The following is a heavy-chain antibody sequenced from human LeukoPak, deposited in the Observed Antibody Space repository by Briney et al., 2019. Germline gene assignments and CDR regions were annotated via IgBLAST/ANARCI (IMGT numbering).Heavy chain of an antibody. J-gene: IGHJ4*02. Sequence: ASVKVSCKASGGTFSSYAISWVRQAPGQGLEWMGRIIPILGIANYAQKFQGRVTITADKSTSTAYMELSSLRSEDTAVYYCARDSRRSWYGPPYYFDYWGQGTLVTVSS. V-gene: IGHV1-69*04. CDR3: ARDSRRSWYGPPYYFDY. CDR2: IIPILGIA. CDR1: GGTFSSYA. D-gene: IGHD6-13*01.